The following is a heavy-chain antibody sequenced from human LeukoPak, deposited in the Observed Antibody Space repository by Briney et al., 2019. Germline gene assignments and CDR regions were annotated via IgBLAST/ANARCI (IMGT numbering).Heavy chain of an antibody. D-gene: IGHD1-1*01. CDR2: IIPIFGTA. J-gene: IGHJ4*02. CDR1: GGTFSSYA. CDR3: VRDLEDWNDEY. V-gene: IGHV1-69*01. Sequence: ASVKVSCKASGGTFSSYAISWVRQAPGQGLEWMGGIIPIFGTANYAQKFQGRVTITADESTSTAYMELSSLRSEDTAVYYCVRDLEDWNDEYWGQGTLVTVSS.